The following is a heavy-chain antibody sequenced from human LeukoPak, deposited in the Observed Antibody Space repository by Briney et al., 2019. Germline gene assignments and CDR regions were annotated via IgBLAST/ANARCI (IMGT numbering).Heavy chain of an antibody. D-gene: IGHD6-6*01. J-gene: IGHJ6*03. CDR3: ARAHANRIAARPDYYYYMDV. CDR2: IYYSGST. V-gene: IGHV4-59*11. Sequence: SETLSLTCTVSGGSISSHYWSWLRQPPGKGLEWIGYIYYSGSTNYNPSLKSRVTISVDTSKNQFSLKLSSVTAADTAVYYCARAHANRIAARPDYYYYMDVWGKGTTVTVSS. CDR1: GGSISSHY.